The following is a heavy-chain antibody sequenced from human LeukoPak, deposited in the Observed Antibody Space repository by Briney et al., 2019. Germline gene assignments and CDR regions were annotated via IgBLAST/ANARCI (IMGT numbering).Heavy chain of an antibody. Sequence: GESLKISCKGSGYSFTSYCIGWVRQMPGKGLEWMGIIYPGDSDTRYSPSFQGQVTISADKSISTAYLQWSSLKASDTAMYYCARRAKYCSSTSCYAFDYWGQGTLVTVPS. CDR2: IYPGDSDT. J-gene: IGHJ4*02. CDR3: ARRAKYCSSTSCYAFDY. CDR1: GYSFTSYC. D-gene: IGHD2-2*01. V-gene: IGHV5-51*01.